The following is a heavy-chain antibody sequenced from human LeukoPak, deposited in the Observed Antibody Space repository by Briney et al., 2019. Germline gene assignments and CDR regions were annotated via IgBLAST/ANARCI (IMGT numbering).Heavy chain of an antibody. CDR1: GNTFISYY. D-gene: IGHD3-3*01. CDR3: ARADSFPGVAIPAY. Sequence: GASVKVSCKSSGNTFISYYIHWVRQAPGQGLEWMGLINAITGSTAYAQQLQGRVAMTRDTSTITVYMELSSLRFEDTAVYYCARADSFPGVAIPAYWGQGTLVTVSS. CDR2: INAITGST. V-gene: IGHV1-46*04. J-gene: IGHJ4*02.